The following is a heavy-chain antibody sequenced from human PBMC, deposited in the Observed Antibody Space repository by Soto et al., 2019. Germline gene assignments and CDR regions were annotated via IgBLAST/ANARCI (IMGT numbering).Heavy chain of an antibody. J-gene: IGHJ4*02. D-gene: IGHD3-10*01. CDR3: ARDIGSSASVSYPDF. V-gene: IGHV3-30*03. Sequence: QVQLVESGGGVVQPGKPLRLSCVGSGFTFNNYGIHWVRQAPGNGLEWVAVLSYEGRYTSAGDSVQSRFTISRAKSKNTVYFPTRRLREEVRVVYFCARDIGSSASVSYPDFWGKGTLVTVSS. CDR2: LSYEGRYT. CDR1: GFTFNNYG.